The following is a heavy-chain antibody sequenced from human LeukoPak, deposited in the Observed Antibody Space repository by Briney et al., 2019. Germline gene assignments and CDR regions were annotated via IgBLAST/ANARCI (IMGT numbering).Heavy chain of an antibody. J-gene: IGHJ4*02. V-gene: IGHV5-51*01. CDR3: ARQRDCCPLDY. CDR2: IYPGDSDT. CDR1: GYSFTSYW. Sequence: GESLKISCKGSGYSFTSYWIGWVRQMPGKGLEWMGIIYPGDSDTRYSPSFQGQVTISAVKSISTAYLQWSTLKASGNAMYSCARQRDCCPLDYWGQGTLVTVSS. D-gene: IGHD2-21*02.